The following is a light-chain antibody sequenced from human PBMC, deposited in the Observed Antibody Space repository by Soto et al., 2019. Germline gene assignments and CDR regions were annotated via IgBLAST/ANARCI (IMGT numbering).Light chain of an antibody. J-gene: IGLJ1*01. CDR2: EVF. CDR3: CSYAGSNTYV. CDR1: SNDVGIYNL. Sequence: QSVLTQPASVSGSPGRSITISCTGTSNDVGIYNLVSWYQQHPGKAPKLVIYEVFRRPSGVSDRFSGSKSGNTASLTISGLQAEDEADYYCCSYAGSNTYVFRTGTKVTVL. V-gene: IGLV2-23*02.